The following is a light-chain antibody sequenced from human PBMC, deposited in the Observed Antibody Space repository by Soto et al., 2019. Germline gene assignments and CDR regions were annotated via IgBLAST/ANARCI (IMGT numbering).Light chain of an antibody. J-gene: IGLJ1*01. CDR3: SSYTSSNPLV. V-gene: IGLV2-14*03. Sequence: QSALTQPASVSGSPGQSITISCTGSSSDIGRYDYVSWYQQHPGKAPKFIIYDVYSRPSGVSNRFSGSKSGNTASLTISGLQPEDEADYYCSSYTSSNPLVFGPGTKVTVL. CDR2: DVY. CDR1: SSDIGRYDY.